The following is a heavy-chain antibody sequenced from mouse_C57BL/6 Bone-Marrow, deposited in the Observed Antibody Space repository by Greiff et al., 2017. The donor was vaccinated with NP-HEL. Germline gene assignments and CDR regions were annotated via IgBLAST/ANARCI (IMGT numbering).Heavy chain of an antibody. V-gene: IGHV1-9*01. CDR1: GYTFTGYW. CDR2: ILPGSGST. Sequence: VKVVESGAELMKPGASVKLSCKATGYTFTGYWIEWVKQRPGHGLEWIGEILPGSGSTNYNEKFKGKATFTADTSSNTAYLQRSSLTTEDAASYYSARKLYYGSPLFGYWGKGTTLTVSS. D-gene: IGHD1-1*01. CDR3: ARKLYYGSPLFGY. J-gene: IGHJ2*01.